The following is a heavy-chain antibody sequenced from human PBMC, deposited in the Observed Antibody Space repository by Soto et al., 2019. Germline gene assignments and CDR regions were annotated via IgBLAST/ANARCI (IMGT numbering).Heavy chain of an antibody. J-gene: IGHJ4*02. CDR3: ARESFSAPPNFFDY. V-gene: IGHV4-39*02. Sequence: PSETLSLTCTVSGASIITDNYFWVWIRQSPRRGLELIGSISYSGRTYDNPSLQSRVTISIDASKNQFSLKLTSVTTADTAVYYCARESFSAPPNFFDYWGQGTLVT. CDR2: ISYSGRT. CDR1: GASIITDNYF. D-gene: IGHD3-3*02.